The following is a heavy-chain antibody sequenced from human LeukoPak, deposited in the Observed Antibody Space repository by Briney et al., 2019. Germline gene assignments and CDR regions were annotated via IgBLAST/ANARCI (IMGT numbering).Heavy chain of an antibody. CDR1: GGPISSGGYY. CDR3: ARGARAGYNLEPFDY. CDR2: IYYSGST. D-gene: IGHD5-24*01. V-gene: IGHV4-31*03. Sequence: PSETLSLTCTVSGGPISSGGYYWSWIRQHPGKGLEWIGYIYYSGSTYYNPSLKSRVTISVDTSKNQFSLKLSSVTAADTAVYYCARGARAGYNLEPFDYWGQGTLVTVSS. J-gene: IGHJ4*02.